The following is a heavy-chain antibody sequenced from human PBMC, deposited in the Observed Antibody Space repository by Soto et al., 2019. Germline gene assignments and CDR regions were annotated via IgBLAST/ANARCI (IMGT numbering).Heavy chain of an antibody. J-gene: IGHJ6*02. CDR2: ISSSGSTI. CDR3: ARVMWFGELLTSDYYGMDV. Sequence: GGSLRLSCAASGFPFSDYYMSWIRQAPGKGLEWVSYISSSGSTIYYADSVKGRFTISRDNAKNSLYLQMNSLRAEDTAVYYCARVMWFGELLTSDYYGMDVWGQGTTVTVSS. V-gene: IGHV3-11*01. CDR1: GFPFSDYY. D-gene: IGHD3-10*01.